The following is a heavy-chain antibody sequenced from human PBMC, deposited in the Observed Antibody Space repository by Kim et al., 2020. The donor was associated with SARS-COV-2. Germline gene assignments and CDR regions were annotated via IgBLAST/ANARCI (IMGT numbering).Heavy chain of an antibody. J-gene: IGHJ4*02. V-gene: IGHV3-15*01. Sequence: TDYAAPVKGRFTISRDDSKNTLYLQMNSLKTEDTAVYYCTTEDIVATRGVWGQGTLVTVSS. CDR3: TTEDIVATRGV. CDR2: T. D-gene: IGHD5-12*01.